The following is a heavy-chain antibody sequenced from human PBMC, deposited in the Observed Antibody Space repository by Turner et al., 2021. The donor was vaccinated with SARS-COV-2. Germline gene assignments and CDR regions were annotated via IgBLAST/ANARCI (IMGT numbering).Heavy chain of an antibody. CDR3: ARYLGSIAVAN. CDR2: ISSSSSTI. CDR1: GFTFSSYS. V-gene: IGHV3-48*01. D-gene: IGHD6-19*01. Sequence: EVQLVESGGGLVQPGGSMRLSCAASGFTFSSYSMNWVRQSPGKGLEWVSYISSSSSTIYYADSVKGRFTISRDNAKNSLYLQMNSLRAEDTAVYYCARYLGSIAVANWGQGTLVTVSS. J-gene: IGHJ4*02.